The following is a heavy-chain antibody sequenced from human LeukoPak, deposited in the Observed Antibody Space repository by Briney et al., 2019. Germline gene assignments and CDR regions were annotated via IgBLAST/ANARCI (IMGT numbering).Heavy chain of an antibody. CDR3: ARVRRYSGRSDVFDI. Sequence: PSETLSLTCTVSGGSISNYYWSWVRQSPGKGLAWVGYMYYSGGTNYNPSLTSRVTISVDTYTNQFSLKLTSVTAADTAVYYCARVRRYSGRSDVFDIWGQGTMVTVSS. CDR2: MYYSGGT. V-gene: IGHV4-59*01. D-gene: IGHD1-26*01. J-gene: IGHJ3*02. CDR1: GGSISNYY.